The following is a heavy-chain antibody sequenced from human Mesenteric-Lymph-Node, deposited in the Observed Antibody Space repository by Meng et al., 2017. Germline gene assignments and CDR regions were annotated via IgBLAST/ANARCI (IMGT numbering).Heavy chain of an antibody. J-gene: IGHJ4*02. CDR2: INPNSGGT. D-gene: IGHD6-19*01. CDR1: GYTFTDYY. CDR3: ARSMGSGGWYVDY. V-gene: IGHV1-2*06. Sequence: QVQLVTAGVWGKKPGALGKVSCKASGYTFTDYYMHWVRQAPGQGLEWMGRINPNSGGTHYAQKFQGRVTMTRDTSITTAYMELSRLRSDDTAVYYCARSMGSGGWYVDYWGQGTLVTVSS.